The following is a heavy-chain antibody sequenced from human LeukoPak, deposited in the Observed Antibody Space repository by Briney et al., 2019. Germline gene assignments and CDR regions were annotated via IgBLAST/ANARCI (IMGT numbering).Heavy chain of an antibody. V-gene: IGHV1-2*02. Sequence: ASVKVSCKALEYTFTDYYIHWVRQAPGQGLEWMGWINPKSGGRDTKYAQKFRGRVTMTTDTAISTAYMELSKLRSADTAVYFCAKGHYDGDHPHYDGGSVDSWGQGTHITVSS. CDR3: AKGHYDGDHPHYDGGSVDS. J-gene: IGHJ4*02. D-gene: IGHD2-21*01. CDR2: INPKSGGRDT. CDR1: EYTFTDYY.